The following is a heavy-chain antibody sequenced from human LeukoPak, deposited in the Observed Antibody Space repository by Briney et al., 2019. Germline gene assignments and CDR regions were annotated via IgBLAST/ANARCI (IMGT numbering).Heavy chain of an antibody. D-gene: IGHD6-13*01. J-gene: IGHJ4*02. CDR3: ARLGIAAAGPNDY. Sequence: PSETLSLTCTVSGGSISSYYWSWIRQPPGKGLEWIGYIYYSGSTNYNPSLKSRVTISVDTSKNQFSLKLSSVTAADTAVYYCARLGIAAAGPNDYWGQGTLVTVSS. CDR2: IYYSGST. CDR1: GGSISSYY. V-gene: IGHV4-59*08.